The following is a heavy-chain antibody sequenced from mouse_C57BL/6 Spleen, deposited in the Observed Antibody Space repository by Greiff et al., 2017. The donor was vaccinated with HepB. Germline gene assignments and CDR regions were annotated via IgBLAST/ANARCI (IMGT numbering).Heavy chain of an antibody. CDR3: ARHYSNYVRYFDV. CDR2: IYPSDSET. V-gene: IGHV1-61*01. Sequence: QVQLQQPGAELVRPGSSVKLSCKASGYTFTSYWMDWVKQRPGQGLEWIGNIYPSDSETHYNQKFKDKATLTVDKSSSTAYMPLSSLTSEDSAVYYCARHYSNYVRYFDVWGTGTTVTVSS. CDR1: GYTFTSYW. D-gene: IGHD2-5*01. J-gene: IGHJ1*03.